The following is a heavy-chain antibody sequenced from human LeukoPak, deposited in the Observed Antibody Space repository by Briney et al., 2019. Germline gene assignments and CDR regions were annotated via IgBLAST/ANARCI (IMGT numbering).Heavy chain of an antibody. CDR1: GGSISSSSYY. Sequence: PSETLSLTCTVSGGSISSSSYYWGWIRQPPGKGLEWIGEINHSGSTNYNPSLKSRVTISVDTSKNQFSLKLSSATAADTAVYYCASRRQRFHRIAMIVARLPDTSPFDYWGQGTLVTVSS. V-gene: IGHV4-39*07. CDR3: ASRRQRFHRIAMIVARLPDTSPFDY. D-gene: IGHD3-22*01. CDR2: INHSGST. J-gene: IGHJ4*02.